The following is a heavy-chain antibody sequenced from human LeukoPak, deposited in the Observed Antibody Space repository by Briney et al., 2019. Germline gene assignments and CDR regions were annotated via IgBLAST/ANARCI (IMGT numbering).Heavy chain of an antibody. Sequence: SETLSLTCAVYGGSFSGYYWSSIRQPPGKGLEWIGEINHSGSTNYNPSLKSRVTISVDTSKNQFSLKLSSVTAADTAVYYCARRRDGFDYWGQGTLVTVSS. CDR2: INHSGST. CDR3: ARRRDGFDY. D-gene: IGHD5-24*01. J-gene: IGHJ4*02. CDR1: GGSFSGYY. V-gene: IGHV4-34*01.